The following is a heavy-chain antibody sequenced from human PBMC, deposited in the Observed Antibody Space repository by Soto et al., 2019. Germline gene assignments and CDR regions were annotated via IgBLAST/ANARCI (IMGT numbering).Heavy chain of an antibody. D-gene: IGHD2-15*01. CDR1: GFTFSSYW. CDR3: LLGYCSGGSCRYIVEAFDI. J-gene: IGHJ3*02. Sequence: GGSLRLSCAASGFTFSSYWMHWVRQAPGKGLVWVSRINSDGSSTSYADSVKGRFTISRDNAKNTLYLQMNSLRAEDTAVYYCLLGYCSGGSCRYIVEAFDIWGQGTMVTVSS. CDR2: INSDGSST. V-gene: IGHV3-74*01.